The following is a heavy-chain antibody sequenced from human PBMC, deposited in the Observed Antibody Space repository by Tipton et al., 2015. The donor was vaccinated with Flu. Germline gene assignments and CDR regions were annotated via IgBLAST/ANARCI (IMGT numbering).Heavy chain of an antibody. CDR1: GFTVSRNY. V-gene: IGHV3-53*01. D-gene: IGHD6-13*01. J-gene: IGHJ4*02. CDR3: ATDAVRHQYRASWYYFDY. CDR2: IYSDGDI. Sequence: SLRLSCAASGFTVSRNYMSWVRQAPGKGLEWVSVIYSDGDIYYADSVKGRFTISRDNSNNTLYLQMNSLRAEDTAVYHCATDAVRHQYRASWYYFDYWGQGTLVTVSS.